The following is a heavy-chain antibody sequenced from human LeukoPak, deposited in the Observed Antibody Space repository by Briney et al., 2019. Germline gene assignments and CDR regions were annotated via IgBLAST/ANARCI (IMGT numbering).Heavy chain of an antibody. CDR3: ARGSPGITGTRRGDNWFDP. CDR2: MNPNSGNT. V-gene: IGHV1-8*01. J-gene: IGHJ5*02. CDR1: GYTFTSYD. D-gene: IGHD1-7*01. Sequence: ASVKVSRKASGYTFTSYDINWVRQATGQGLEWMGWMNPNSGNTGYAQKFQGRVTMTRNTSISTAYMELSSLRSEDTAVYYCARGSPGITGTRRGDNWFDPWGQGTLVTVSS.